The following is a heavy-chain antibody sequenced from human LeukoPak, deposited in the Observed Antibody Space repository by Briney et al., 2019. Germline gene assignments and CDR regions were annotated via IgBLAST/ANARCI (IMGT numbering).Heavy chain of an antibody. D-gene: IGHD2-2*01. J-gene: IGHJ6*02. V-gene: IGHV1-18*01. CDR1: GGTFSSYA. CDR2: ISAYNGNT. Sequence: ASVKVSCKASGGTFSSYAISWVRQAPGQGLEWMGWISAYNGNTNYAQKLQGRVTMTTDTSTSTAYMELRSLRSDDTAVYYCAATQVVPAATYCYGMDVWGQGTTVTVSS. CDR3: AATQVVPAATYCYGMDV.